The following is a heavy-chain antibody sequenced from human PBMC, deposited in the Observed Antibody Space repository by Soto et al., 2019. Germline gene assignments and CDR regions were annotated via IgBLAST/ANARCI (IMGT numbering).Heavy chain of an antibody. D-gene: IGHD6-19*01. CDR3: AKMTSSGWYDPVFH. CDR2: ISGSSSNI. J-gene: IGHJ4*02. V-gene: IGHV3-11*01. CDR1: GFSFSDYY. Sequence: QVQLVEAGGGWVKPRGALRLSCVASGFSFSDYYMSWVRQAPGKGLEWISYISGSSSNIYYADSVKGRFTISRDNAENSVFLQMNNLRAEDTARYYCAKMTSSGWYDPVFHWGQGTLVTVSS.